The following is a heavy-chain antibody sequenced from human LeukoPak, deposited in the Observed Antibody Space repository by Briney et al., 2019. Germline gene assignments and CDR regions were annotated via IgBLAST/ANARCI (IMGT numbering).Heavy chain of an antibody. CDR2: IYPGDSDT. D-gene: IGHD3-16*02. V-gene: IGHV5-51*01. J-gene: IGHJ3*02. CDR3: ARSRAETVPVWGSYRHHDAFDI. Sequence: SGESLKISCKGSGYSFTNYWIGWVRQMPGKGLEWMGIIYPGDSDTTYKPSFQGQVTISADKSISTAYLQWSSLKASDTAMYCCARSRAETVPVWGSYRHHDAFDIWGQGTMVTVSS. CDR1: GYSFTNYW.